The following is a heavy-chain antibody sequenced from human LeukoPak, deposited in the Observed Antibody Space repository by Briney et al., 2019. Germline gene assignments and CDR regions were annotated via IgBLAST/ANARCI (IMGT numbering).Heavy chain of an antibody. CDR3: ARVVQSTDSSGFYLPEYFQH. Sequence: PSQTLSLTCTVSGGSFSSGSYYWSWIRQPAGKGLEWIGRIYTSGSTNYNPSLKSRVTISVDTSKNQFSLKLRSVTAADTAVYYCARVVQSTDSSGFYLPEYFQHWGQGTLVTVSS. CDR2: IYTSGST. J-gene: IGHJ1*01. V-gene: IGHV4-61*02. D-gene: IGHD3-22*01. CDR1: GGSFSSGSYY.